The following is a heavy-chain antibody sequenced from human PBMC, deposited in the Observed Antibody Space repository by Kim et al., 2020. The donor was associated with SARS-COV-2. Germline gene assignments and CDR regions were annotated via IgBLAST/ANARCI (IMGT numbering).Heavy chain of an antibody. CDR3: AKGSRSGGWYFDL. CDR2: ISGSDGDT. CDR1: GFTFSSYA. J-gene: IGHJ2*01. D-gene: IGHD1-26*01. V-gene: IGHV3-23*01. Sequence: GGSLRLSCAASGFTFSSYAMSWVRQAPGKGLEWVSTISGSDGDTYYADSVKGRFTISRDNSKNTLWLKMNSLRAEDTAVYYCAKGSRSGGWYFDLWGRGTLVTVSS.